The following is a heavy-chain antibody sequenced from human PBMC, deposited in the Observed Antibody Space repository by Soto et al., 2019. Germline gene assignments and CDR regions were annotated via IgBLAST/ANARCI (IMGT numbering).Heavy chain of an antibody. CDR3: ARDHIAVAGATDY. Sequence: SETLSLTCTVSGGSISSYYWSWIRQPPGKGLEWIGYIYYSGSTNYNPSLKSRVTISVDTSKNQFSLKLSSVTAADTAVYYCARDHIAVAGATDYWGQGTRVTVSS. V-gene: IGHV4-59*01. J-gene: IGHJ4*02. CDR1: GGSISSYY. CDR2: IYYSGST. D-gene: IGHD6-19*01.